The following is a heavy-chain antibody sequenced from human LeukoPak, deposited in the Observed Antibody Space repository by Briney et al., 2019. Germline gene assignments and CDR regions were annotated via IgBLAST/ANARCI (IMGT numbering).Heavy chain of an antibody. CDR2: IRYDGSNK. D-gene: IGHD3-10*01. CDR1: GFTFSSYG. CDR3: AKDSGSFSYGMDV. J-gene: IGHJ6*02. Sequence: PGGSLRLSCAASGFTFSSYGMHWVRQAPGKGLEWVAFIRYDGSNKYYADSVKGRFTISRDNSKNTLYLQMNSLRAEDTAVYYCAKDSGSFSYGMDVWGQGTTVTVSS. V-gene: IGHV3-30*02.